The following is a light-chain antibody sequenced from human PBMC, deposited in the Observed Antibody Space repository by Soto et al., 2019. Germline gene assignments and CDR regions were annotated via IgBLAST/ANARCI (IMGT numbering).Light chain of an antibody. J-gene: IGKJ5*01. Sequence: EIVLTQSPATLSLSPGERATLSCRASESISNYLAWYQQKPGQAPRLLIYDASNRATGIPGRFSGSGSGTDLPLTISSLEPEDYAVYYCHQRSKWPPSTVGEGTRLEIK. CDR2: DAS. CDR1: ESISNY. V-gene: IGKV3-11*01. CDR3: HQRSKWPPST.